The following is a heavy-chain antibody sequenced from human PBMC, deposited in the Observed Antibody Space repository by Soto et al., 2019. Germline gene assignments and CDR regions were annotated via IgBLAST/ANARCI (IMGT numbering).Heavy chain of an antibody. D-gene: IGHD3-10*01. Sequence: QVQLVESGGGLVEPGGSLRLSCAASGFRFSDHYMTWIRQAPGNGLEWVSKISGGGTTIYYADSVKGRFTVSRDNAKNSLYLQMNSLRAEDTAVYYCAGDPYYYGSAFWGQGTLVTVSS. CDR3: AGDPYYYGSAF. CDR1: GFRFSDHY. J-gene: IGHJ4*02. CDR2: ISGGGTTI. V-gene: IGHV3-11*01.